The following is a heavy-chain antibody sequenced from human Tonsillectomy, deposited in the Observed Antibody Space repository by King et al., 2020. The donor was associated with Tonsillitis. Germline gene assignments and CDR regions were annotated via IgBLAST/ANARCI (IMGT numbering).Heavy chain of an antibody. V-gene: IGHV1-2*02. CDR3: ARFITLAGTWGLDS. D-gene: IGHD1-7*01. CDR1: GYTFTDYF. Sequence: QVQLVESGAEVKKPGASVRVSCKASGYTFTDYFIHWVRQAPGQGLEWMGWINPKSGDTNLAQMFQGRVTVTRDTSISTAYMDLSGLRSDDSAVYYCARFITLAGTWGLDSWGQGTMVTVSP. CDR2: INPKSGDT. J-gene: IGHJ4*02.